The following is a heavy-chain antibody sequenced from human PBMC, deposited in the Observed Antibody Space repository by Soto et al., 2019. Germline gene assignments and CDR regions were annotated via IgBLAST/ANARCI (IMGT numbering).Heavy chain of an antibody. J-gene: IGHJ4*02. CDR3: ARVLYATWSSFDY. CDR1: GFTFSSYE. CDR2: ITSGGTT. Sequence: LRLSCTASGFTFSSYEMTWVRQAPVNVLEWISYITSGGTTYYADSAKGRFTISRDNAKNSLYLHLNSLTAEDTAIYYCARVLYATWSSFDYWGQGTLVTVSS. V-gene: IGHV3-48*03. D-gene: IGHD1-26*01.